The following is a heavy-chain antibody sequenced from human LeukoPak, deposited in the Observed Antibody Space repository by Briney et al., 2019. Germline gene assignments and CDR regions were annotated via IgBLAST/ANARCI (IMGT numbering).Heavy chain of an antibody. CDR3: AKGSGHIVVVTAYLYFDL. Sequence: GGSLRLSCSASGFTFSSYSMNWVRQAPGKGLEWVAGITWNSGSIGYADSVKGRFTISRDNAKNSLYLQMNSLRAEDTALYYCAKGSGHIVVVTAYLYFDLWGRGTLVTVSS. CDR2: ITWNSGSI. CDR1: GFTFSSYS. D-gene: IGHD2-21*02. J-gene: IGHJ2*01. V-gene: IGHV3-9*01.